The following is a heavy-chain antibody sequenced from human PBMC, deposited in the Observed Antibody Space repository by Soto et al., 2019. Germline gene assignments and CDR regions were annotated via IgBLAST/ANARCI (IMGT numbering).Heavy chain of an antibody. Sequence: ASVTVSWQASGYTFTSYGISWVRQAPGQGLEWMGRIIPFVDISNYAQKFQGRVTITADKSTSTAYMELSSLRSEDTAVYYCVRSYAAAGYDSDYWGQGSLVTVSS. CDR2: IIPFVDIS. D-gene: IGHD6-13*01. V-gene: IGHV1-69*04. J-gene: IGHJ4*02. CDR3: VRSYAAAGYDSDY. CDR1: GYTFTSYG.